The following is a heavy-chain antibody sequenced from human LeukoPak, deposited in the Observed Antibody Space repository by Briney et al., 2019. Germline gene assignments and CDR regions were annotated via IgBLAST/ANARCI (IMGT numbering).Heavy chain of an antibody. D-gene: IGHD1-26*01. CDR1: GFIHSSYR. V-gene: IGHV3-74*01. Sequence: PGGSLRLSCVVTGFIHSSYRMYWVRQAPGKGLQWVSRFNIDGTTTNYADSVKGRFTISRDNAKNTLYLQINNLRAEDTAVYYCARGGYSAAFDMWGQGTMVTVSS. CDR2: FNIDGTTT. CDR3: ARGGYSAAFDM. J-gene: IGHJ3*02.